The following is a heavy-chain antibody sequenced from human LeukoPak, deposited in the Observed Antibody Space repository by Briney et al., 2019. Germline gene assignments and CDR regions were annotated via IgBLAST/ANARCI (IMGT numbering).Heavy chain of an antibody. Sequence: GGSLRLSCAASGFTFSSYAMHWVRQAPGKGLEWVAVISYDGSNKYYADSVKGRFTISRDNSKNTLYLQMNSLRAEDTAVYNCARDSNVVVVAASGYWGQGTLVTVSS. D-gene: IGHD2-15*01. V-gene: IGHV3-30*04. J-gene: IGHJ4*02. CDR3: ARDSNVVVVAASGY. CDR2: ISYDGSNK. CDR1: GFTFSSYA.